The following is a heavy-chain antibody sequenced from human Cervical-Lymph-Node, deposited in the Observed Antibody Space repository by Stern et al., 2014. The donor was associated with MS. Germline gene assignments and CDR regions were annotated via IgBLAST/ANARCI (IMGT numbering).Heavy chain of an antibody. D-gene: IGHD1-1*01. J-gene: IGHJ6*02. CDR1: GGSINNGDYY. V-gene: IGHV4-31*03. CDR3: ARELSGMYGMDV. CDR2: TYYIGAT. Sequence: QVQLVQSGPGLVKPSQTLSLTCTVSGGSINNGDYYWSWVRQHPGKGLEGLGYTYYIGATYYNPSLKGRLTISVDTSKRHFSLKLTSVTAADTAVYYCARELSGMYGMDVWGQGTTVTVSS.